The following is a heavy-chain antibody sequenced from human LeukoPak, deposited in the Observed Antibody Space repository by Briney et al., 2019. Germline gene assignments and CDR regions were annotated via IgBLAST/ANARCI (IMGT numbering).Heavy chain of an antibody. CDR1: GYTFSTYD. CDR3: ARDYGGNSGWFDP. V-gene: IGHV1-8*03. Sequence: ASVKVSCKASGYTFSTYDINWVRQATGQGLEWMGWMNPKSGNTDYAQKFRGRVTITRNTSISTAYMELSSLRSEDTAVYYCARDYGGNSGWFDPWGQGTLVTVSS. CDR2: MNPKSGNT. J-gene: IGHJ5*02. D-gene: IGHD4-23*01.